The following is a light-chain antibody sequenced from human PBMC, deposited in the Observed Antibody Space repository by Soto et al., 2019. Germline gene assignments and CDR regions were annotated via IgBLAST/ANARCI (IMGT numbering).Light chain of an antibody. V-gene: IGKV1-39*01. J-gene: IGKJ4*01. CDR3: QQNFRSPQVT. Sequence: DIQVTQSPASLSASVGDRVTITCRTSQSINNYLNWYQQQPGKAPRLLIFGVFTLQSGVPSRFSCSGSGTDFTLIISGLQPEDFATYYCQQNFRSPQVTFGGGTRVERK. CDR2: GVF. CDR1: QSINNY.